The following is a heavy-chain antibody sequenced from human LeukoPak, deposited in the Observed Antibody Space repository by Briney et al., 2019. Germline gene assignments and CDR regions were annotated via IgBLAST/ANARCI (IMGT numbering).Heavy chain of an antibody. CDR3: ARDRSIVGATTDY. D-gene: IGHD1-26*01. Sequence: GGSLRLSCAASGFTFSSYAMNWVRQAPGKGLEWVSSISSSSSYISYADSVKGRFTISRDNAKNSLYLQMNSLRAEDTAVYYCARDRSIVGATTDYWGQGTLVTVSS. CDR2: ISSSSSYI. J-gene: IGHJ4*02. V-gene: IGHV3-21*01. CDR1: GFTFSSYA.